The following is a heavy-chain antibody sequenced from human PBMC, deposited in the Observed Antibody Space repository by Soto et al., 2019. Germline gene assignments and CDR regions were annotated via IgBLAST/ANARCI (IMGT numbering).Heavy chain of an antibody. J-gene: IGHJ4*02. V-gene: IGHV1-18*04. CDR1: GYTFTSYI. D-gene: IGHD6-19*01. CDR2: ISVYNGKT. CDR3: AREVAYTSAWYAYFDY. Sequence: GASVKVSCKASGYTFTSYIITWVRQAPGQGLEWMGWISVYNGKTNYAQKLQGRVTMTTDTSTSTAYMELRSLRSDDTAVYYCAREVAYTSAWYAYFDYWGQGTLVTVSS.